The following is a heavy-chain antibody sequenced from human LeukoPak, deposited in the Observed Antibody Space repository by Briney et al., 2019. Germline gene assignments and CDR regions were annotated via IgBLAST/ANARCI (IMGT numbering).Heavy chain of an antibody. D-gene: IGHD3-9*01. J-gene: IGHJ4*02. CDR1: GFTFSSYW. CDR3: ARQYYDILTGYYLHFDY. Sequence: PGGSLRLSCAASGFTFSSYWMSWVRQAPGKGLEWVANIKQDGSEKYYVDSVKGRFTISGDNAKNSLYLQMNSLRAEDTAVYYCARQYYDILTGYYLHFDYWGQGTLVTVSS. V-gene: IGHV3-7*05. CDR2: IKQDGSEK.